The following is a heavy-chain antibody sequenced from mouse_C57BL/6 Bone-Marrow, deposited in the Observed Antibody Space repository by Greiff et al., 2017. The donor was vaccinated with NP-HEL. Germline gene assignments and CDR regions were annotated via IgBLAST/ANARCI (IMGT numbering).Heavy chain of an antibody. J-gene: IGHJ1*03. CDR3: TGGGGYDGVPHWYFDV. D-gene: IGHD2-2*01. CDR2: IRLKSDNYAT. CDR1: GFTFTNYW. Sequence: EVQVVESGGGLVQPGGSMKLSCVASGFTFTNYWMNWVRQSPEKGLEWVAQIRLKSDNYATHYAESVKGRFTISRDDSKSSVYLQMNNLRAEDTGIYYCTGGGGYDGVPHWYFDVWGTGTTVTVSS. V-gene: IGHV6-3*01.